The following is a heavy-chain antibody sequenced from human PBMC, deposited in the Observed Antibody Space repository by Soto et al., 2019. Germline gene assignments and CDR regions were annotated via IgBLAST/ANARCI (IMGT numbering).Heavy chain of an antibody. CDR2: IYYSGRT. D-gene: IGHD2-21*02. V-gene: IGHV4-39*01. CDR3: ARQRTTVVTQAYFDH. J-gene: IGHJ4*02. Sequence: SETLSLTCIVSGESIGSSSYYWGWIRQPPGKGLEWIGSIYYSGRTYYNPSFKSRVTISIDASKNQFSLKLSSVTATDTAVYYCARQRTTVVTQAYFDHWGQGALVTVSS. CDR1: GESIGSSSYY.